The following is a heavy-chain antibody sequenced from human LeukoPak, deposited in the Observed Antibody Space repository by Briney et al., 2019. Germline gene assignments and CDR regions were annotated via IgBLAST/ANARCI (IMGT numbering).Heavy chain of an antibody. CDR2: IYYSGNT. V-gene: IGHV4-59*01. J-gene: IGHJ4*02. Sequence: SETLSLTCTVSGGSISSYYWSWIRQPPGKGLEWIGYIYYSGNTNYNPSLKSRVTISIDTSKNQFSLRLSSVTAADTAVYYCARVDSVDGYSFDYWGQGTLVTVSS. CDR3: ARVDSVDGYSFDY. D-gene: IGHD5-24*01. CDR1: GGSISSYY.